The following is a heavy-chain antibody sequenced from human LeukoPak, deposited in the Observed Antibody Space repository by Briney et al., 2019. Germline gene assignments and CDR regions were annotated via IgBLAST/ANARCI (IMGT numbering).Heavy chain of an antibody. D-gene: IGHD6-13*01. CDR3: AKRTAAVPYFYYGMDV. J-gene: IGHJ6*02. Sequence: GGPLRLSCAASGFTFSTYAMSWVRQAPGKGLEWVSGISATGGSTYYADSVKGRFTISRDNSKNTLYLQVNSLRAEDTAVYYCAKRTAAVPYFYYGMDVWGQGTTVTVSS. CDR2: ISATGGST. V-gene: IGHV3-23*01. CDR1: GFTFSTYA.